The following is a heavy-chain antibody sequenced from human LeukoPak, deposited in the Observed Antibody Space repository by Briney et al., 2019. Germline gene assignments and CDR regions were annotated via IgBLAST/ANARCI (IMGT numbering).Heavy chain of an antibody. Sequence: SETLSLTCSVSGGSLSNYYWSWVRQPSGKGLEWIGYIFYSGTTNYNPSLKSRVTISVDTSKNQLSLKLDSVTAADTAVYYCARELYGSGSYSAFDVWGQGALVTVSS. CDR2: IFYSGTT. D-gene: IGHD3-10*01. CDR3: ARELYGSGSYSAFDV. CDR1: GGSLSNYY. J-gene: IGHJ3*01. V-gene: IGHV4-59*01.